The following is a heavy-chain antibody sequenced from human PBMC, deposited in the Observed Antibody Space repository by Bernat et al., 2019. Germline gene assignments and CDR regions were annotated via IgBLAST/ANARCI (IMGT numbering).Heavy chain of an antibody. CDR2: ISYDGSNK. CDR3: TTKAQRLLWFGESYDY. V-gene: IGHV3-30-3*01. D-gene: IGHD3-10*01. J-gene: IGHJ4*02. CDR1: GFTFSSYA. Sequence: QVQLVESGGGVVQPGRSLRLSCAASGFTFSSYAMHWVRQAPGKGLGWVAVISYDGSNKYYADSVKGRFTISRDNSKNTLYLQMNSLKTEDTAVYYCTTKAQRLLWFGESYDYWGQGTLVTVSS.